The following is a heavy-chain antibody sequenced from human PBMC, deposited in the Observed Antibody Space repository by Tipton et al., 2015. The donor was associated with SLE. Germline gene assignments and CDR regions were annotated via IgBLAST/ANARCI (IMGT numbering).Heavy chain of an antibody. J-gene: IGHJ4*02. CDR2: IYHSGST. CDR1: GGSISSGSYY. CDR3: ASRIRFLGGMGY. Sequence: LRLSCTVSGGSISSGSYYWSWIRQPAGKGLEWIGEIYHSGSTNYNPSLKSRVAISLDKSKNQFSLKLSSVTAADTAVYYCASRIRFLGGMGYWGQGTLVTVSS. D-gene: IGHD3-3*01. V-gene: IGHV4-61*09.